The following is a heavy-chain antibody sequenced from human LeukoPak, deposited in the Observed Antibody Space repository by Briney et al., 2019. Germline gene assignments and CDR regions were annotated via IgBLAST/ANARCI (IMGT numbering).Heavy chain of an antibody. V-gene: IGHV1-2*02. CDR1: GYTFTDYY. J-gene: IGHJ4*02. D-gene: IGHD2-21*01. CDR3: ARMQRVIGPRVDDF. Sequence: ASVKVSCKASGYTFTDYYIHWLRQAPGQGLEWMGWINPNNGGPNYAQKFHGRVTMTRDTSISTAYLELSGLTYDDTAVYYCARMQRVIGPRVDDFWGQGALVTVSS. CDR2: INPNNGGP.